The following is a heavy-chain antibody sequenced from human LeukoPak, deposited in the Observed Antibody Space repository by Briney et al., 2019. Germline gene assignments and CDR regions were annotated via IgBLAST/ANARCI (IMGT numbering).Heavy chain of an antibody. V-gene: IGHV3-30*18. CDR2: ISYDGSNK. D-gene: IGHD3-10*01. CDR3: AKDPLWFGELNFDY. J-gene: IGHJ4*02. Sequence: GGSLRLSCAASGFTFSSYGMHWVRQAPGKGLEWVAVISYDGSNKYYADSVKGRFTISRDNSKNTLYLQMNSLRAEDTAVYYCAKDPLWFGELNFDYWGQGTLVTVSS. CDR1: GFTFSSYG.